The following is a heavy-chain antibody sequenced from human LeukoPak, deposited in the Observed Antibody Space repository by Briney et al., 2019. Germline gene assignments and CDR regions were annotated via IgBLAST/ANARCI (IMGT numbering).Heavy chain of an antibody. Sequence: GGSLRLSCATSGFTFRSYWMSWVRQAPGKGLEWVANIKQDGSETYYVDSVKGRFTISRDNAKNSLYLQMNSLRAEDTAAYYCARDGYCSGGSCYYFDYWGQGTLVTVSS. CDR1: GFTFRSYW. CDR3: ARDGYCSGGSCYYFDY. CDR2: IKQDGSET. V-gene: IGHV3-7*01. D-gene: IGHD2-15*01. J-gene: IGHJ4*02.